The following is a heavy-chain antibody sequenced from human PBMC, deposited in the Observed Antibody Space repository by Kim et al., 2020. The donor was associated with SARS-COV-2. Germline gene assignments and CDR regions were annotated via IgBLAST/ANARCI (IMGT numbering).Heavy chain of an antibody. CDR2: IIPIFGTA. Sequence: SVKVSCKASGGTFSSYAISWVRQAPGQGLEWMGGIIPIFGTANYAQKFQGRVTITADESTSTAYMELSSLRSEDTAVYYCARDRTELKGSGSYLGWYFDLWGRGTLVTVSS. CDR1: GGTFSSYA. V-gene: IGHV1-69*13. CDR3: ARDRTELKGSGSYLGWYFDL. J-gene: IGHJ2*01. D-gene: IGHD3-10*01.